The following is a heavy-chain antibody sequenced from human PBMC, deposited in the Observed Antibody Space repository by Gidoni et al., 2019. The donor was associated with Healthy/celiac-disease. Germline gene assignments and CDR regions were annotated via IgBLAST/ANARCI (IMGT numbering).Heavy chain of an antibody. CDR1: GGSISRYY. Sequence: QVQLQESGPGLVKPSETLSLTCTVSGGSISRYYWSWIRQPPGKGLEWIGYIYYSGSTNYNPSLKSRVTISVDTSKNQFSLKLSSVTAADTAVYYCARRDSSGWYRGVLGKEGDAFDIWGQGTMVTVSS. J-gene: IGHJ3*02. CDR3: ARRDSSGWYRGVLGKEGDAFDI. V-gene: IGHV4-59*08. CDR2: IYYSGST. D-gene: IGHD6-19*01.